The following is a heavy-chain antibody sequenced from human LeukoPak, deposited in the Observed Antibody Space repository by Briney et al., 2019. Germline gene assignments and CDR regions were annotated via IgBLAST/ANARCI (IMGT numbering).Heavy chain of an antibody. J-gene: IGHJ6*02. CDR2: IYYSGST. CDR1: GGSISNYY. Sequence: SETLSLTCTVSGGSISNYYWSWIRQPPGRGLEWIGYIYYSGSTNYNPSLKSRVTISVDTSKNRFSLKLSSVTAADTAVYYCARDKEDYYYYYGMDVWGQGATVTVSS. V-gene: IGHV4-59*01. CDR3: ARDKEDYYYYYGMDV.